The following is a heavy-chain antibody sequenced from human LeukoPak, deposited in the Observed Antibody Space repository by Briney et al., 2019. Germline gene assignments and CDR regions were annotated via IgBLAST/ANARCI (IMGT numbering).Heavy chain of an antibody. Sequence: SETLSLTCAVSGGSFSGYYWTWIRQPPGKGLEWIGEINHSGSANYNPSLKSRVTISLDTSKNQFSLKVSSVTAADTAVYYCARGLQLRYFDYWGQGTLVTVSS. V-gene: IGHV4-34*01. J-gene: IGHJ4*02. CDR2: INHSGSA. CDR3: ARGLQLRYFDY. CDR1: GGSFSGYY. D-gene: IGHD3-9*01.